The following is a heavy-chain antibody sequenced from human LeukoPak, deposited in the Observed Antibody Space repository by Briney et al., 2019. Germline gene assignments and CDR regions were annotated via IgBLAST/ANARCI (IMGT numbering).Heavy chain of an antibody. J-gene: IGHJ3*01. V-gene: IGHV3-7*01. CDR3: AREDYYGSGNYVAWGGAFDV. CDR2: IKQDGDEK. Sequence: PGGSLRLSCAASGFPFSSYWMTWVRKAPGKGLEWVANIKQDGDEKYYVDSVKGRFTISRDNAKNSLYLQMNSLRAEDTAVYYCAREDYYGSGNYVAWGGAFDVWGQGTTVTVSS. CDR1: GFPFSSYW. D-gene: IGHD3-10*01.